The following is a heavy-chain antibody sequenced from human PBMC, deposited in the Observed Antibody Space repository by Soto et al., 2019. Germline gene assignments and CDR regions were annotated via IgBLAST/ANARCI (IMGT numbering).Heavy chain of an antibody. J-gene: IGHJ4*02. V-gene: IGHV3-30*03. Sequence: TGGSLRLSCAASGFTFSSYSMNWVRQAPGKGLEWVALTSYDGSDKYYADSVKGRFTISRDNSKNTVYLQMNSLRVEDTAHYYCARDLRGSPDYWGQGTPVTVSS. D-gene: IGHD1-26*01. CDR1: GFTFSSYS. CDR3: ARDLRGSPDY. CDR2: TSYDGSDK.